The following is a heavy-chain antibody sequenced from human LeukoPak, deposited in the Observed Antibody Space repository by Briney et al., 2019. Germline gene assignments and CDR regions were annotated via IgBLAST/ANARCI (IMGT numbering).Heavy chain of an antibody. CDR2: IRYDGSNK. D-gene: IGHD5-18*01. Sequence: GGSLRLSCAASGFTFSSYGMHWVRQAPGKGLEWVAFIRYDGSNKYYADSVKGRITISRDNSKNTLYLQMNSLRAEDTAVYYCAKDRQLWFSNDAFDIWGQGTMVTVSS. V-gene: IGHV3-30*02. J-gene: IGHJ3*02. CDR3: AKDRQLWFSNDAFDI. CDR1: GFTFSSYG.